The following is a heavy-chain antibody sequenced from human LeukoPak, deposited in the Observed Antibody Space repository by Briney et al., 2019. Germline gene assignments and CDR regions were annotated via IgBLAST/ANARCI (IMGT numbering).Heavy chain of an antibody. CDR2: IYYSGST. CDR3: ARGLGAREVGY. J-gene: IGHJ4*02. Sequence: SETLSLTCTVSGGSISSYYWSWIRQPPGKGLEWFGYIYYSGSTNYTPSLKSRVTISVDKPKNQFPLKLGSIDAADTAVYYWARGLGAREVGYWGQGTLVTVSS. CDR1: GGSISSYY. D-gene: IGHD1-26*01. V-gene: IGHV4-59*12.